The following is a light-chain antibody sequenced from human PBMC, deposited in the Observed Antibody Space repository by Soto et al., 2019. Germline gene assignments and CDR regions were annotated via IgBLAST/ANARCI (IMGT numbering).Light chain of an antibody. CDR1: QSVSSN. CDR2: GAS. V-gene: IGKV3-15*01. Sequence: EIVMTQSPATLSVSPGERATLSCRANQSVSSNLAWYQQKPGQAPRLLIYGASTRATGIPARFSGSGSGTEFTLTISSLQSEDFAVYYCQPYNNWPPSTFGQGTKLEIK. CDR3: QPYNNWPPST. J-gene: IGKJ2*01.